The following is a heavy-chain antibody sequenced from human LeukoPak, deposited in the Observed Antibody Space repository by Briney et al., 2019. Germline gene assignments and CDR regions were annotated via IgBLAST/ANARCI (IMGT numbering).Heavy chain of an antibody. CDR3: ATGRATSIY. Sequence: GGSLRLSCAVSEFTFGTSLMTWVRQAPGKGLEWVASVRPDGSEKTYVDSVRGRFTISRDNAKKSLYLQMNSLRAKDTAVYYCATGRATSIYWGQGTLVTVSS. J-gene: IGHJ4*02. V-gene: IGHV3-7*03. CDR1: EFTFGTSL. CDR2: VRPDGSEK.